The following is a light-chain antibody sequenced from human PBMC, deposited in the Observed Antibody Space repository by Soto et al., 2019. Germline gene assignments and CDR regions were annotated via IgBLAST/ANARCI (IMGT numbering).Light chain of an antibody. V-gene: IGLV1-36*01. J-gene: IGLJ1*01. CDR3: AAWDDSLNGYV. CDR2: YDD. Sequence: QSVRTQPPSVSEAPRQRVTISCSGSSSNIGNNAVNWYQQLPGKAPKLLIYYDDLLPSGVSDRFSGSKSGTSASLAISGLQSEDEADYYCAAWDDSLNGYVFGTGTKLTVL. CDR1: SSNIGNNA.